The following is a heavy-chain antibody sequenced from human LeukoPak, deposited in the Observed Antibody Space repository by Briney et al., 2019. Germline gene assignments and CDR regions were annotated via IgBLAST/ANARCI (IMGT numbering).Heavy chain of an antibody. Sequence: ASVKVSCEASGCTFTGYYMHWVRQAPGQGLEWMGRINPNSGGTNYAQKFQGSVTMTRDTSISTAYMELSRLRSDDTAVYYCAALTGSYYFDYWGQGTLVTVSS. CDR2: INPNSGGT. J-gene: IGHJ4*02. CDR1: GCTFTGYY. CDR3: AALTGSYYFDY. V-gene: IGHV1-2*06. D-gene: IGHD3-9*01.